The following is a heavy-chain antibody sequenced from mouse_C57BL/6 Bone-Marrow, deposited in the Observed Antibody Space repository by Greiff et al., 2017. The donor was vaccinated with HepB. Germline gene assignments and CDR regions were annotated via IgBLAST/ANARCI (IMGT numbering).Heavy chain of an antibody. Sequence: VQLQQSGPELVKPGASVKISCKASGYAFSSSWMNWVKQRPGKGLEWIGRIYPGDGDTNYNGKFEGKATLTADKSSSTAYMQLSSLTSEDSAVYFCAREGLRGFAYWGQGTLVTVSA. D-gene: IGHD2-4*01. V-gene: IGHV1-82*01. J-gene: IGHJ3*01. CDR2: IYPGDGDT. CDR1: GYAFSSSW. CDR3: AREGLRGFAY.